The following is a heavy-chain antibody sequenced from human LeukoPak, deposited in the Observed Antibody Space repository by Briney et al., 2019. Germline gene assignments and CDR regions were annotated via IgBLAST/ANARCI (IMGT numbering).Heavy chain of an antibody. D-gene: IGHD1-26*01. J-gene: IGHJ4*02. CDR3: ARVERYSGNSDY. CDR1: GFTFSSYS. V-gene: IGHV3-21*01. CDR2: ISSSSSYI. Sequence: PGGSLRLSCAASGFTFSSYSMNWVRQAPGKGLEWVSSISSSSSYIYYADSVKGRFTISRDNAKNSLYLQMNSLRAEDTAVYYCARVERYSGNSDYWGQGTLVTVSS.